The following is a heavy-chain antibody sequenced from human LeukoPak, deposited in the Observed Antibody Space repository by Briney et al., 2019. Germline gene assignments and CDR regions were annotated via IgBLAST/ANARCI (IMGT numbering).Heavy chain of an antibody. CDR3: AELGITMIGGV. Sequence: GGSLRLSCAASGFTLSSYSMNWVRQAPGKGPEWVSSISSSSSYIYYADSVKGRFTISRDNAKNSLYLQMNSLRAEDTAVYYCAELGITMIGGVWGKGTTVTISS. V-gene: IGHV3-21*01. CDR2: ISSSSSYI. J-gene: IGHJ6*04. CDR1: GFTLSSYS. D-gene: IGHD3-10*02.